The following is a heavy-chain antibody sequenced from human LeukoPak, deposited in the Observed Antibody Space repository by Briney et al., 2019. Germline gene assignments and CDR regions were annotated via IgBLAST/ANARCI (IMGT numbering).Heavy chain of an antibody. J-gene: IGHJ4*02. CDR2: IDADGSSA. V-gene: IGHV3-74*01. CDR3: AKEDTAGSGGGCPIGCYWARPFHF. CDR1: GMTFSYYW. D-gene: IGHD2-2*01. Sequence: GGSLRLSCAASGMTFSYYWMHWVRQAPGKGLVWVSRIDADGSSATYADSVKGRFTISRDISRNILYLEMNSLTSEDTAVFYCAKEDTAGSGGGCPIGCYWARPFHFWGQGTLVTVSS.